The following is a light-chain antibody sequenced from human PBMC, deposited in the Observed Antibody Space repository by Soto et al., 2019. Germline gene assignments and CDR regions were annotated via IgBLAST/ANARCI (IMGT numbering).Light chain of an antibody. Sequence: EIVLTQSPGTLSLSPWERATLSCRASQSVSSSYLAWYQQKPGQAPRLLIYGASSRATGIPDRFSGSWSGTDFTLTISRLEHEDFAVYYCQQHGRSPPLHTFGQRTKLEIK. CDR2: GAS. CDR3: QQHGRSPPLHT. V-gene: IGKV3-20*01. CDR1: QSVSSSY. J-gene: IGKJ2*01.